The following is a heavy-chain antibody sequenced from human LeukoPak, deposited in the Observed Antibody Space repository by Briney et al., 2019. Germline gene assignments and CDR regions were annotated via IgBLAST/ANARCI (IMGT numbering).Heavy chain of an antibody. V-gene: IGHV3-7*03. D-gene: IGHD3-3*01. CDR1: GFSFSTYW. J-gene: IGHJ4*02. Sequence: GGSLRLSCAASGFSFSTYWMSWVRQAPGKGLEWLANIKQDGSQKYYVDSVKDRFTISRDNAKNSLYLQLDSLRADDTAVYYCARDRYYDFWSGYSGSPHFDYWGQGTLVTVSS. CDR2: IKQDGSQK. CDR3: ARDRYYDFWSGYSGSPHFDY.